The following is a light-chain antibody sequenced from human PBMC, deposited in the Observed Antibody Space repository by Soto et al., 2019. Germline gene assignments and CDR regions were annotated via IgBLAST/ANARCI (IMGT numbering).Light chain of an antibody. Sequence: DIQMTQSPSTLSASVGDRVTITCRASQSISNWLAWYQQKPGKAPKLLLYKASTLQSGVPSRFSGSGSGTEFTITISSLQPDDFATYYRQQYNSYPYTLGQGTKVDIK. CDR1: QSISNW. CDR2: KAS. V-gene: IGKV1-5*03. CDR3: QQYNSYPYT. J-gene: IGKJ2*01.